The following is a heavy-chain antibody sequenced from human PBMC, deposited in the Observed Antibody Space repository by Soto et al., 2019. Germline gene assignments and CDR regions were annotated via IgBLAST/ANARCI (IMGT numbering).Heavy chain of an antibody. CDR2: ISTGGAYM. CDR3: ARDIASPGGGCFDS. Sequence: EVQLVESGGGLVKAGGSLRLFCTASGFTFRNYNMNWVRQAPGKGLEWVSSISTGGAYMSYADSVKGRFTISRDNAQNSLFLQIDSPRAEDTAVYYCARDIASPGGGCFDSWGQGTLVTVSS. D-gene: IGHD6-19*01. V-gene: IGHV3-21*06. CDR1: GFTFRNYN. J-gene: IGHJ4*02.